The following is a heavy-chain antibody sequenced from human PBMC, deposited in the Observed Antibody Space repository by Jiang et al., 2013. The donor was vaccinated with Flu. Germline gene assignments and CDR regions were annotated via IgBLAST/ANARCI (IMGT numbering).Heavy chain of an antibody. V-gene: IGHV4-31*03. CDR1: GGSISDGFYF. J-gene: IGHJ4*01. D-gene: IGHD3-22*01. Sequence: LSLTCTVSGGSISDGFYFWSWIRQHPGKGLEWIGYIYHSGGAFYNPSLKSRLSISVDTSNNQLSLNVNSVTAADTAVYYCARAVDDDPSGFSLFYFDSWGQGTLVTVSS. CDR3: ARAVDDDPSGFSLFYFDS. CDR2: IYHSGGA.